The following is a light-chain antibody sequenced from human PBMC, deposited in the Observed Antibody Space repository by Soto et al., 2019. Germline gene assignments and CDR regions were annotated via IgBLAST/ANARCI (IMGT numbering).Light chain of an antibody. Sequence: HSVLTQPASVSGSPGQSITISCTGTSSDIYDFNYVSWYQQHPGRAPKLIIYEVSNRPSGVSNRFSGSKSGNTASLTISGLQAEDGADYYCASYTDIRNLYVFGTGTKLTVL. CDR2: EVS. CDR3: ASYTDIRNLYV. V-gene: IGLV2-14*01. CDR1: SSDIYDFNY. J-gene: IGLJ1*01.